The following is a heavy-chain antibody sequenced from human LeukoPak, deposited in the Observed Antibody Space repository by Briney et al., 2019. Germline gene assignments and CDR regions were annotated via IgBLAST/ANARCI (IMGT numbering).Heavy chain of an antibody. Sequence: GGSLRLSCAASGFTFGTYDMHWVRQAPGKGLEWVAVISYDGSNKYYADSVKGRFTISRDNSKNTLYLQMNSLRAEDTAVYYCAKDNGVVVAADYFDYWGQGTLVTVSS. CDR2: ISYDGSNK. V-gene: IGHV3-30*18. J-gene: IGHJ4*02. CDR3: AKDNGVVVAADYFDY. D-gene: IGHD2-15*01. CDR1: GFTFGTYD.